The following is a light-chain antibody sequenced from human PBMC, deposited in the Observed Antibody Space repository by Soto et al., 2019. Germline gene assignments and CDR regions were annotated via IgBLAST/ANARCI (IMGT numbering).Light chain of an antibody. V-gene: IGKV3-20*01. CDR2: GTS. CDR3: EYYGSSIT. Sequence: EIVLTQSPGTLSLSPGERVTLSCRASQSISNNHLAWYQQKPGQAPRLLIHGTSNRATGSPDRFSGSGSGTDFTLTFSRLEPEDVAVYYCEYYGSSITFGGGTKVEIK. J-gene: IGKJ4*01. CDR1: QSISNNH.